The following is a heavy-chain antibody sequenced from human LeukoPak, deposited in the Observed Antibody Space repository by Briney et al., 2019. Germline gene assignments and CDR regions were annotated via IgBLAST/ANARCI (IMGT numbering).Heavy chain of an antibody. V-gene: IGHV1-69*01. J-gene: IGHJ5*02. CDR2: ILPIFDTG. D-gene: IGHD4-23*01. CDR1: GGTFSGYA. Sequence: SVKVSCKASGGTFSGYALSWVRQAPGQGLEWMGGILPIFDTGNYAQKFQGRVTVTADASTSTAYMELSSLRSEDTAVYYCARSNYGGHSGVWFDPWGQGTPVTVSS. CDR3: ARSNYGGHSGVWFDP.